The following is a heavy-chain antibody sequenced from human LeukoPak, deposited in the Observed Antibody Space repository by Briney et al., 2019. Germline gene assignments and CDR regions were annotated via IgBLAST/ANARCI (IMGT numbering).Heavy chain of an antibody. CDR3: ASDILTGYYPDY. CDR1: GFTFSSYG. CDR2: ISSSGGTI. J-gene: IGHJ4*02. Sequence: PGGSLRLSCAASGFTFSSYGMSWVRQAPGKGLEWVSYISSSGGTIYYADSVKGRFTISRDNAKNSLYLQMNSLRAEDTAVYYCASDILTGYYPDYWGQGTLVTVSS. V-gene: IGHV3-48*04. D-gene: IGHD3-9*01.